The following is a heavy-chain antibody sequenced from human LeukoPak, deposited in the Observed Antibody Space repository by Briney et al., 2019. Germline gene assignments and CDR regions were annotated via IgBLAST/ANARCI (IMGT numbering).Heavy chain of an antibody. CDR2: INSDGRST. CDR1: GFTLSSYW. CDR3: ARVVEMATAADAFDI. V-gene: IGHV3-74*01. D-gene: IGHD5-24*01. Sequence: PGGSLRLSCAASGFTLSSYWMGWVSHAPGKGLVWVSRINSDGRSTTYADAVKGRFTISREKAKNTGYLQMHSLRAEDTAVYYCARVVEMATAADAFDIWGQGTMVTVSS. J-gene: IGHJ3*02.